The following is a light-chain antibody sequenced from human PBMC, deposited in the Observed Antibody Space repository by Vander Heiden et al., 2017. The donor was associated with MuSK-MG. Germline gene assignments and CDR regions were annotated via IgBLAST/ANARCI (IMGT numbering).Light chain of an antibody. CDR3: CSYAGSRV. J-gene: IGLJ3*02. V-gene: IGLV2-11*01. CDR2: DVT. Sequence: SALTQPRSVSGSPGQSVTISCTGTSSDVAFYSYVSWYQQHPGTAPKLIIYDVTKRPSGVPDRFSGSRSDYTASLTISGLQAEDEAYYHCCSYAGSRVFGGGTRLTVL. CDR1: SSDVAFYSY.